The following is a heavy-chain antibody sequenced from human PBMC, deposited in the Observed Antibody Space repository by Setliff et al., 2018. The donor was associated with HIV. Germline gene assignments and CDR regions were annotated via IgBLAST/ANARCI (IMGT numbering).Heavy chain of an antibody. CDR3: ARDLSLDEKDTYSYGATFDN. J-gene: IGHJ4*02. V-gene: IGHV5-51*01. CDR1: GYSFSNHW. CDR2: IYPQDSDT. Sequence: GESLKISCTGSGYSFSNHWIGWVRQMPGRGLEWVAIIYPQDSDTRYSPSFEGHVTISADTSRYTAYLQWRALRASDTAIYYCARDLSLDEKDTYSYGATFDNWGQGTLVTVSS. D-gene: IGHD5-18*01.